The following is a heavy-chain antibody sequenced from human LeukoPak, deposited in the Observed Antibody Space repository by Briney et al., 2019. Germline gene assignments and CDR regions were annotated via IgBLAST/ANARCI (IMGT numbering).Heavy chain of an antibody. CDR1: GGSISGSSYY. J-gene: IGHJ4*02. D-gene: IGHD3-10*01. Sequence: PSETLSLTCTVSGGSISGSSYYWGWIRQPPGKGLEWIGSIYYSGSTYYNPSLKSRVTISVDTSKNQFSLKLSSVTAADTAVYYCARDQYPYGSGSYTDYWGQGTLVTVSS. CDR3: ARDQYPYGSGSYTDY. CDR2: IYYSGST. V-gene: IGHV4-39*07.